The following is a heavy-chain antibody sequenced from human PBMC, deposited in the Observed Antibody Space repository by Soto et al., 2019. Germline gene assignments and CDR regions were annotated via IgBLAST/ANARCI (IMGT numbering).Heavy chain of an antibody. CDR1: GFTFSSYA. V-gene: IGHV3-30-3*01. Sequence: PGGSLRLSCAASGFTFSSYAMHWVRQAPGKGLEWVAVISYDGSNKYYADSVKGRFTISRDNSKNTLYLQMNSLRAEDTAVYYCARDSRELLLGYYYYGMDVWGQGTTVTVXS. D-gene: IGHD1-26*01. J-gene: IGHJ6*02. CDR2: ISYDGSNK. CDR3: ARDSRELLLGYYYYGMDV.